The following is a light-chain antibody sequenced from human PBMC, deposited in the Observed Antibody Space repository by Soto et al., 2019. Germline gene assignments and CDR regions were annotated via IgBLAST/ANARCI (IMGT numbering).Light chain of an antibody. V-gene: IGLV9-49*01. CDR2: VGTGGILG. CDR3: GADHGDGSNFVYV. J-gene: IGLJ1*01. Sequence: QAVLTQSPSASASLGASVTLTCTLSSDYSTYKVDWYQQRPGKGPRFVMRVGTGGILGPKGDGIPDRFSVSGSGLNRYLTIRNIQEEDEGDYHCGADHGDGSNFVYVFGIGTKLTVL. CDR1: SDYSTYK.